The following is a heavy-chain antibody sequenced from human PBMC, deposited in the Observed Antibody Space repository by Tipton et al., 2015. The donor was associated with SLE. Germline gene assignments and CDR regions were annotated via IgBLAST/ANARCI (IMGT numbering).Heavy chain of an antibody. CDR2: IYSSGRT. CDR3: ARRGWVDAFDI. D-gene: IGHD6-19*01. J-gene: IGHJ3*02. Sequence: TLSLTCTVSGHSITNYYWSWIRHSAGKGLEWIGRIYSSGRTNYNPSLKSRVTMSVDTSRKQFSLKLTSVTAADTAVYYCARRGWVDAFDIWGQGTMVIVSS. CDR1: GHSITNYY. V-gene: IGHV4-4*07.